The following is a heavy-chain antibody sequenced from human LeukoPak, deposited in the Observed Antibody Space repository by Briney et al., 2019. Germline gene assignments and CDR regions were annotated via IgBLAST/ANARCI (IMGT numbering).Heavy chain of an antibody. CDR3: AKAGIAAAGDIDY. CDR2: IRYDGSNK. CDR1: GFTFSSYG. V-gene: IGHV3-30*02. D-gene: IGHD6-13*01. Sequence: GGSLRLSCAASGFTFSSYGMHWVRQAPGKGLEWVAFIRYDGSNKYYADSVKGRFTISRDNSKNTLYLQMNSLRAEDTAVYYCAKAGIAAAGDIDYWAREPWSPSPQ. J-gene: IGHJ4*02.